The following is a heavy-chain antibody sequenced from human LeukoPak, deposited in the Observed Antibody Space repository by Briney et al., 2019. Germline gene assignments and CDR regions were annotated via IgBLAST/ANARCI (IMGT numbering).Heavy chain of an antibody. V-gene: IGHV1-24*01. Sequence: ASVTVSCKVSGYTLTELSMHWVRQAPGKGLEWMGGFDPEDGETIYAQKFQGRVTMTEDTSTDTAYMELSSLRSEDTAVYYCATEGNSGSDRGAFDIWGQGTMVTVSS. CDR2: FDPEDGET. CDR3: ATEGNSGSDRGAFDI. CDR1: GYTLTELS. D-gene: IGHD1-26*01. J-gene: IGHJ3*02.